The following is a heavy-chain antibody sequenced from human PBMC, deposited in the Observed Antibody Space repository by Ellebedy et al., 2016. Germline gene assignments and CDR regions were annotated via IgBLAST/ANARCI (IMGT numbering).Heavy chain of an antibody. J-gene: IGHJ6*02. CDR2: IIPIFDTA. CDR3: ASNETYCSSTSCYYYGMDV. CDR1: GGTFSSYA. Sequence: ASVKVSCKASGGTFSSYAISWVRQAPGQGLEWMGGIIPIFDTASYAQKFQGRVTITADDSTSTAYMELSSLRSEDTAVYYCASNETYCSSTSCYYYGMDVWGQGTTVTVSS. V-gene: IGHV1-69*13. D-gene: IGHD2-2*01.